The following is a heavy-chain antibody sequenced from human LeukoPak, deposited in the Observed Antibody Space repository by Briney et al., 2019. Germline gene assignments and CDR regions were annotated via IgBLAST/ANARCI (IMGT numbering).Heavy chain of an antibody. Sequence: GGSLRLSCAASGFTFSSYSMNWVRQAPGKGLEWVSSISSSSSYIYYADSVKGRFTISRDNAKNSLYLQMNSLRAEDTAVYYCATRSCGGDCYSGISAFDIWGQGTMVTVSS. V-gene: IGHV3-21*01. CDR1: GFTFSSYS. D-gene: IGHD2-21*02. CDR3: ATRSCGGDCYSGISAFDI. J-gene: IGHJ3*02. CDR2: ISSSSSYI.